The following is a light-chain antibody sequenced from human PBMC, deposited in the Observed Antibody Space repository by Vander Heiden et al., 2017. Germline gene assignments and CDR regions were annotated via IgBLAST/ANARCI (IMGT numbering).Light chain of an antibody. V-gene: IGKV4-1*01. CDR3: QQYYGAPLT. CDR2: WAS. Sequence: IVMTQSPDSLAVSLGERATINCKSSQSILSSSNNKNSLAWYQQKPGQPPKLLIFWASSRESGVPDRFSGSESGTDFTLTISSLQAGDVAVYYCQQYYGAPLTFGGGTKVEIK. J-gene: IGKJ4*01. CDR1: QSILSSSNNKNS.